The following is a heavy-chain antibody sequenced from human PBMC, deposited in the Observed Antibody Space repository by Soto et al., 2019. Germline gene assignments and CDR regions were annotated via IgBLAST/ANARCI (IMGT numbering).Heavy chain of an antibody. CDR3: AKSVTGTHAY. CDR1: GFTFSSYG. D-gene: IGHD1-20*01. V-gene: IGHV3-30*18. Sequence: QVPLVESGGGVVQPGRSLRLSCAASGFTFSSYGMHWVRQAPGKGLEWVSVISYDGSNKYYADSVKGRFTISRDNSKNTLYLQMNSLRAEDTAVYYWAKSVTGTHAYWGQGTLVTVSS. J-gene: IGHJ4*02. CDR2: ISYDGSNK.